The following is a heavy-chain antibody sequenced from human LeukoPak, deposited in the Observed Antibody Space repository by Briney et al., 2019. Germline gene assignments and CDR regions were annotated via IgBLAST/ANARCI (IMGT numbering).Heavy chain of an antibody. D-gene: IGHD6-13*01. Sequence: GRSLRLSCAASGFTFSSYAMHWVRQAPGKGLEWVAVISYDGSNKYYADSVKGRFTISRDNSKNTLYLQMNSLRAGDTAVYYCARASNWYYFDYWGQGTLVTVSS. J-gene: IGHJ4*02. CDR1: GFTFSSYA. CDR2: ISYDGSNK. CDR3: ARASNWYYFDY. V-gene: IGHV3-30-3*01.